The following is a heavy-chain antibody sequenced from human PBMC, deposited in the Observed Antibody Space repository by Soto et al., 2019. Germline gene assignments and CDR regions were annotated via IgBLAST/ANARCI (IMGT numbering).Heavy chain of an antibody. J-gene: IGHJ4*02. CDR3: ARAESYTDLWNGMGYFDY. Sequence: ASVKVSCKASGYTFTSYGISWVRQAPGQGLEWMGWISAYNGNTNYAQKLQGRVTMTTDTSTSTAYMELRSLRSDDTAVYYCARAESYTDLWNGMGYFDYWGQGTLVTVSS. V-gene: IGHV1-18*04. CDR1: GYTFTSYG. CDR2: ISAYNGNT. D-gene: IGHD1-1*01.